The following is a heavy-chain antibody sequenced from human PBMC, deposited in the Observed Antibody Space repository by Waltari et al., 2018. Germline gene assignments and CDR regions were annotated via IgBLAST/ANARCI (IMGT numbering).Heavy chain of an antibody. V-gene: IGHV4-39*07. J-gene: IGHJ4*02. CDR2: IYYIGGT. Sequence: QLQLQESGPGLVKPSETLSLTCTVSGGSISSSSYYWGWISQPPGKGLEWMGSIYYIGGTYDNPSLRSRVHISVDTSKNQFSLKLSSVTAADTAVYYCARYQGTGTDYWGQGTLVTVSS. D-gene: IGHD7-27*01. CDR3: ARYQGTGTDY. CDR1: GGSISSSSYY.